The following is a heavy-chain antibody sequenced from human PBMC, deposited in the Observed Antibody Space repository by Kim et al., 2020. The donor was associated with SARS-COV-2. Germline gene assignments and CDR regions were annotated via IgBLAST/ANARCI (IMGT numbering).Heavy chain of an antibody. D-gene: IGHD6-19*01. CDR3: ARWDGIAVAPFDP. J-gene: IGHJ5*02. Sequence: AQKFQGRVTMTRDTSTSTVYMELSSLRSEDTAVYYCARWDGIAVAPFDPWGQGTLVTVSS. V-gene: IGHV1-46*01.